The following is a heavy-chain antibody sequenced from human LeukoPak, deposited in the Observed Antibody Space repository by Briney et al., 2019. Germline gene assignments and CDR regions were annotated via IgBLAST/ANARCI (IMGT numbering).Heavy chain of an antibody. Sequence: GGSLRLSCAASGFTFSSYAMSWVRQAPGKGLEWVSDISGSGRGGSTHYADSVKGRFTISRDNSKNTLYLQMNSLRAEDTAVYYCAKRLLWFGESPSDPWGQGTLVTVSS. J-gene: IGHJ5*02. D-gene: IGHD3-10*01. CDR2: ISGSGRGGST. CDR3: AKRLLWFGESPSDP. V-gene: IGHV3-23*01. CDR1: GFTFSSYA.